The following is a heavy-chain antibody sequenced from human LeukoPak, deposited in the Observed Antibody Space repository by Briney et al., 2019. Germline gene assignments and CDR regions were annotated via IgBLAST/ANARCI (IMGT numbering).Heavy chain of an antibody. Sequence: GGSLRLSCAASGFTFSSYGMHWVRQAPGKGLEWVAFIRYDGSNKYHADSVKGRFTISRDNSKNTLYLQMNSLRAEDTAVYYCAKDRYGGWGRGNWFDPWGQGTLVTVSS. D-gene: IGHD2-21*02. CDR2: IRYDGSNK. CDR1: GFTFSSYG. J-gene: IGHJ5*02. V-gene: IGHV3-30*02. CDR3: AKDRYGGWGRGNWFDP.